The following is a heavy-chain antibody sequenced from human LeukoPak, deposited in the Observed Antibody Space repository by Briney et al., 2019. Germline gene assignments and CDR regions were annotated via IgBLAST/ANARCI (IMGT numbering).Heavy chain of an antibody. CDR3: ARGRPNYYYMDV. D-gene: IGHD6-6*01. V-gene: IGHV4-34*01. Sequence: SETLSLTCAVYGGSFSGYYWSWIRQPPGKGLEWIGEINHSGSTSYNPSLKSRVAISVDTSKNQFSLKLSSVTAADTAVYYCARGRPNYYYMDVWGKGTTVTVSS. J-gene: IGHJ6*03. CDR2: INHSGST. CDR1: GGSFSGYY.